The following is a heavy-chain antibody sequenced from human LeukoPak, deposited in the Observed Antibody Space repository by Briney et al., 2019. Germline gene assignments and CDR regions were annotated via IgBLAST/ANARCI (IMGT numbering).Heavy chain of an antibody. V-gene: IGHV3-74*01. CDR2: INTDGSST. CDR3: ARTHYQDSGGYYYYYYGMDV. Sequence: GGSLRLSCAASGFTFRKYWMHWVRQGRGRGLVWVARINTDGSSTSYADSVKGRFTISRDNAKNTLYLQMNSLRAEDTALYYCARTHYQDSGGYYYYYYGMDVWGQGTTVTVSS. CDR1: GFTFRKYW. D-gene: IGHD3-22*01. J-gene: IGHJ6*02.